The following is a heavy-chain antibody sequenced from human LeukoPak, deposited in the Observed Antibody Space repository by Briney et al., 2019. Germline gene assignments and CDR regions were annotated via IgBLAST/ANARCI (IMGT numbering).Heavy chain of an antibody. CDR3: AKNGDRGAYCSGGTCYPYYYYYMDV. D-gene: IGHD2-15*01. V-gene: IGHV3-23*01. CDR2: ISGSGGST. J-gene: IGHJ6*03. CDR1: GFTFSSYA. Sequence: GGSLRLSCAASGFTFSSYAMSWVRQAPGKGLEWVSAISGSGGSTYYADSVKGRFTISRDNSRNTLYLQMNSLGAEDTAIYYCAKNGDRGAYCSGGTCYPYYYYYMDVWGKGTTVTISS.